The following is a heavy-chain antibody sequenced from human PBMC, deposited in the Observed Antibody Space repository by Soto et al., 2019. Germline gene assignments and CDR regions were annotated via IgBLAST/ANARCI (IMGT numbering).Heavy chain of an antibody. Sequence: QVQLVQSGAEVKKPGSSVKVSCKASGGTFSSYAISWVRQAPGQGLEWMGGIIPIFGTANYAQKFQGRVTITAAESTSTAYMELGSVRSEDTAVYYCGAGGLRFLEWPRGYFDYWGQGTLVTVSS. D-gene: IGHD3-3*01. CDR2: IIPIFGTA. CDR1: GGTFSSYA. V-gene: IGHV1-69*01. J-gene: IGHJ4*02. CDR3: GAGGLRFLEWPRGYFDY.